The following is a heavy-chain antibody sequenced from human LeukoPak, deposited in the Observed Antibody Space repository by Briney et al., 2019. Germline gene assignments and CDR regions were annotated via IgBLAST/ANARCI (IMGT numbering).Heavy chain of an antibody. CDR3: ARVPPKSLVAAPPDY. CDR2: INPNSGGT. D-gene: IGHD2-15*01. V-gene: IGHV1-2*06. J-gene: IGHJ4*02. CDR1: GYTFTGYY. Sequence: ASVKVSCKASGYTFTGYYMHWVRQAPGQGLEWMGRINPNSGGTNYAQKFQGRVTMTRDTSISTAYMELSRLRFDDTAVYYCARVPPKSLVAAPPDYWGQGTLVTVSS.